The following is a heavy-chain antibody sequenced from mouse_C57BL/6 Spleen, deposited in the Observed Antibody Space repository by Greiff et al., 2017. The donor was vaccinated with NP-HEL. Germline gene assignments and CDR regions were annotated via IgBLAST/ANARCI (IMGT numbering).Heavy chain of an antibody. J-gene: IGHJ3*01. CDR2: IDPSDSYT. CDR3: AAQAWFAY. CDR1: GYTFTSYW. D-gene: IGHD3-2*02. Sequence: QVQLKQPGAELVMPGASVKLSCKASGYTFTSYWMHWVKQRPGQGLEWIGEIDPSDSYTNYNQKFKGKSTLTVDKSSSTAYMQLSSLTSEDSAVYYCAAQAWFAYWGQGTLVTVSA. V-gene: IGHV1-69*01.